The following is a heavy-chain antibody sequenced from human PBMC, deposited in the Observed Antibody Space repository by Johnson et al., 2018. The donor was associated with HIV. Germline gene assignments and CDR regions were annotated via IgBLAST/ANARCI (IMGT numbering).Heavy chain of an antibody. J-gene: IGHJ3*02. V-gene: IGHV3-9*01. Sequence: VQLVESGGGLVQPGRSLRLSCAASGFTFDDYAMHWVRQAPGKGLEWVSGSSWNSGSIGYADSVKGGFTLSSAKAKNSLYLQMNSLRSEDTAVYYCAKCILCSSLIDAFDIWGQGTMVTVSS. CDR2: SSWNSGSI. CDR1: GFTFDDYA. D-gene: IGHD6-13*01. CDR3: AKCILCSSLIDAFDI.